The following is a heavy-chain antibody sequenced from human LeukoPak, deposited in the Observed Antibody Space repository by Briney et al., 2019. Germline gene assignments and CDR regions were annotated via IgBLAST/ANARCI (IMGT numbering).Heavy chain of an antibody. CDR2: INSNGGST. CDR3: AKDDAWLRFGE. Sequence: PGGSLRLSCVASGFTFSSYAMHWVRQTPGKGLEYVSGINSNGGSTHYANSVKGRFTISRDNSKNTLYLEVISLTAEDTAVYYCAKDDAWLRFGEWSQGTLVTVSS. D-gene: IGHD3-10*01. J-gene: IGHJ4*02. V-gene: IGHV3-64*01. CDR1: GFTFSSYA.